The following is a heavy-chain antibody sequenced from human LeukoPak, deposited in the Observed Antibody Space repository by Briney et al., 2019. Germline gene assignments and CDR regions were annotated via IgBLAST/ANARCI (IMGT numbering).Heavy chain of an antibody. V-gene: IGHV3-23*01. D-gene: IGHD3-16*01. J-gene: IGHJ4*02. CDR1: GFTFSSYA. CDR3: AKASRGISYYFDY. CDR2: ISGSGGST. Sequence: PGGSLRLSCAASGFTFSSYAMSWVRQAPGKGLEWVSAISGSGGSTYYADSVKGRFTISRDNSKNTLYPQMNSLRAEDTAVYYCAKASRGISYYFDYWGQGTLVTVSS.